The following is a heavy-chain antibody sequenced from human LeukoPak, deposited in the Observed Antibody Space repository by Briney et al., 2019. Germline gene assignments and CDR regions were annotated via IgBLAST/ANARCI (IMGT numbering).Heavy chain of an antibody. J-gene: IGHJ3*02. CDR1: GYSISSGYY. CDR2: IYHSGST. Sequence: SETLSLTCTVSGYSISSGYYWGWIRQPPGKGLEWIGSIYHSGSTYYNPSLKSRVTISVDTSKNQFSLKLSSVTAADTAVYYCARSHSSGYDDAFDIWGQGTMVTVSS. CDR3: ARSHSSGYDDAFDI. D-gene: IGHD3-22*01. V-gene: IGHV4-38-2*02.